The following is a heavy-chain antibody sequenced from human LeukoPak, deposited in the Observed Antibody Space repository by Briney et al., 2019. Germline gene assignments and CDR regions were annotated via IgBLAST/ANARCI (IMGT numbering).Heavy chain of an antibody. V-gene: IGHV1-58*02. D-gene: IGHD5-12*01. CDR3: AASVGKWLRSPYYMDV. CDR1: GFTFTSSA. J-gene: IGHJ6*03. Sequence: GASVKVSCKASGFTFTSSAMQWVRQARGQRLEWIGWIVVGSGNTNYAQKFQERVTITRDMSTSTAYMDLSSLRSEDTDVYYCAASVGKWLRSPYYMDVWGKGTTVTISS. CDR2: IVVGSGNT.